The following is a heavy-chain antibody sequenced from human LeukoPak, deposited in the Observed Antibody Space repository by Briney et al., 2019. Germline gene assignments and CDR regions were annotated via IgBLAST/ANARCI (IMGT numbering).Heavy chain of an antibody. J-gene: IGHJ4*02. D-gene: IGHD3-10*01. CDR2: INHSGST. CDR1: GGSFSGYY. Sequence: TASETLSLTCAVYGGSFSGYYWSWIRQPPGKGLEWIGEINHSGSTNYNPSLKSRVTISVDTSRNQFSLKLSSVTAADTAVYYCARGCFRGYDYWGQGTLVTVSS. CDR3: ARGCFRGYDY. V-gene: IGHV4-34*01.